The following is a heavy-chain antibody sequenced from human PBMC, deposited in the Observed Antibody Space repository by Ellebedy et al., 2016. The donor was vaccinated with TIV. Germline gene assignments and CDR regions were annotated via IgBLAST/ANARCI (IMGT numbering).Heavy chain of an antibody. CDR3: ARGNTNWLGPYFFDF. CDR1: GETFNEFY. CDR2: VSHGGGT. J-gene: IGHJ4*02. Sequence: SETLSLXCAVYGETFNEFYWTWIRQTTEKGLEWIGEVSHGGGTNYNPSLKSRVTLSVDESKAQFSLMLTSVTAADMGTYYCARGNTNWLGPYFFDFWGQGTLVTVSS. V-gene: IGHV4-34*01. D-gene: IGHD2-8*01.